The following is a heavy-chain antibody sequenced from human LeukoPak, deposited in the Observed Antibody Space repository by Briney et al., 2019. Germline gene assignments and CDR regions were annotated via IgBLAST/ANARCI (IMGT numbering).Heavy chain of an antibody. CDR2: INHSGRN. V-gene: IGHV4-34*01. CDR1: GGSFSGYY. J-gene: IGHJ5*02. Sequence: SETLSLTCAVYGGSFSGYYWSWIRQPPGKGLEWIGEINHSGRNNYNPSLKSRVTISINTSKNQFSLKLISVTAADTAVYYCARVTPNYIADAGDWFDPWGQGTLVTVSS. CDR3: ARVTPNYIADAGDWFDP. D-gene: IGHD6-13*01.